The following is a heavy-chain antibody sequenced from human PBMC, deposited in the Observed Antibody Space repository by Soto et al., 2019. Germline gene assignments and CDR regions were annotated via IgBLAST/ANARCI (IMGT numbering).Heavy chain of an antibody. V-gene: IGHV1-8*01. CDR3: ARGPTDYYYYGMDV. D-gene: IGHD1-26*01. CDR1: GYTFTSYD. Sequence: QVQLVQSGAEVKKPGASVKVSCKASGYTFTSYDINWVRQATGQGLEWMGWMNPNSGNTGYAQKFQGRVTMTRNTSISTAYMELSSLRSEDTAVYCCARGPTDYYYYGMDVWGQGTTVTVSS. CDR2: MNPNSGNT. J-gene: IGHJ6*02.